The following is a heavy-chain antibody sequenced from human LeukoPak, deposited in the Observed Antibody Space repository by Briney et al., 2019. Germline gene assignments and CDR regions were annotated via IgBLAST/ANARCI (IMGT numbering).Heavy chain of an antibody. CDR2: ISGNSGSI. Sequence: GGSLRLSCAASGFTFDDYAMHWVRQPPGKGLEWVSGISGNSGSIGYADSVKGRFTISRDNAKNSLYLQMNSLRAEDMALYYCAKDSTAMIVAPDGYWGQGTLVTVSS. D-gene: IGHD3-22*01. CDR3: AKDSTAMIVAPDGY. CDR1: GFTFDDYA. V-gene: IGHV3-9*03. J-gene: IGHJ4*02.